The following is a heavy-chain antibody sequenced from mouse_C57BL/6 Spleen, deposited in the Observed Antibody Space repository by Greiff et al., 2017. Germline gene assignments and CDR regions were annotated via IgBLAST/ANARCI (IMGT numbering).Heavy chain of an antibody. V-gene: IGHV3-6*01. CDR2: ISYDGSN. CDR3: ASSYGSSMYYFDY. CDR1: GYSITSGYY. D-gene: IGHD1-1*01. J-gene: IGHJ2*01. Sequence: EVKLMESGPGLVKPSQSLSLTCSVTGYSITSGYYWNWIRQFPGNKLEWMGYISYDGSNNYNPSLKNRISITRDTSKNQFFLKLNSVTTEDTATYYCASSYGSSMYYFDYWGQGTTLTVSS.